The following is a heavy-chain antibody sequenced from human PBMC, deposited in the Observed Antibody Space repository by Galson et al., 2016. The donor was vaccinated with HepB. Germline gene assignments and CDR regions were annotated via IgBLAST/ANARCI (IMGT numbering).Heavy chain of an antibody. CDR3: ARDLGAYCRGACPADF. CDR1: GFTFSSYS. Sequence: SLRLSCAASGFTFSSYSMNWARQAPGKGLEWVSYISTGSNTIYYADSVRGRFTVSRDNVKNSLYLQMNSLRAEDTAVYYCARDLGAYCRGACPADFWGQGTLVAVSS. CDR2: ISTGSNTI. V-gene: IGHV3-48*01. J-gene: IGHJ4*02. D-gene: IGHD2-21*02.